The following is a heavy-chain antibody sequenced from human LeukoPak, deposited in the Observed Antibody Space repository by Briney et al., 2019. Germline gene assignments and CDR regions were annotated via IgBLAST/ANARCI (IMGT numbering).Heavy chain of an antibody. CDR2: VSGSGGST. V-gene: IGHV3-23*01. D-gene: IGHD3-9*01. J-gene: IGHJ4*02. Sequence: GGSLRLSCAASGFTFSNHAMSWVRQAPGKGLEWVSTVSGSGGSTNYADSVKGRFTISRDNSKNTLYLQMNSLRAEDTALYYCARGFDGNFDYWGQGTLVTVSP. CDR1: GFTFSNHA. CDR3: ARGFDGNFDY.